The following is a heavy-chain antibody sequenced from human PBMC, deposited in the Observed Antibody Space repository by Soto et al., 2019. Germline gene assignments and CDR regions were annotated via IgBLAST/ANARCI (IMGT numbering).Heavy chain of an antibody. CDR1: GYTLNTYH. Sequence: ASVKVSCKPSGYTLNTYHLHWVRQAPGQGLEWMGIIHPSGGGSTYAQKFLGRVTMTRDTSTSTVFMELSSLRSADTAVYYCARGGHIAVVTDSFDYWGQGTLVTSPQ. D-gene: IGHD2-21*02. CDR2: IHPSGGGS. J-gene: IGHJ4*02. CDR3: ARGGHIAVVTDSFDY. V-gene: IGHV1-46*02.